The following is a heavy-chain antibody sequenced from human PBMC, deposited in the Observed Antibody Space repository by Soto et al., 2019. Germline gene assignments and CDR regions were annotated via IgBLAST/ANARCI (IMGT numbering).Heavy chain of an antibody. J-gene: IGHJ2*01. CDR3: ASSVRGFWYFDV. CDR2: TYYKSEWYN. D-gene: IGHD4-17*01. CDR1: GDSVSTNSAT. V-gene: IGHV6-1*01. Sequence: QVQLQQSGPGLVKPSQTLSLTCAISGDSVSTNSATWNWIRQSPSRGLEWLGRTYYKSEWYNDYAVSVKSRITIYPDTSKNQFSLQLNSVTPEDTAVYYCASSVRGFWYFDVWGRGALVTVSS.